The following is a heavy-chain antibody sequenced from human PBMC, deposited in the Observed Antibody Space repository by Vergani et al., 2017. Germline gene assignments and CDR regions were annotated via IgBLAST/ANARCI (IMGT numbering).Heavy chain of an antibody. CDR1: GYSIGSGFY. CDR3: ARSQGDYWYFDL. J-gene: IGHJ2*01. D-gene: IGHD2-21*01. Sequence: QVRLEESGPGLVKPSETLSLTCSVSGYSIGSGFYWAWIRQSPGEGLQWLTSIYNRGKTYHNPSLKSRVSVSLDTSKHRFSLNLTSVTATDTAVYYCARSQGDYWYFDLWGPGSLVTVSS. CDR2: IYNRGKT. V-gene: IGHV4-38-2*01.